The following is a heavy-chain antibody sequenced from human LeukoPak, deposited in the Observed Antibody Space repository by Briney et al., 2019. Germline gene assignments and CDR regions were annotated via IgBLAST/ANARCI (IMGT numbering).Heavy chain of an antibody. CDR3: ARAPTYSSSWYYFDY. CDR2: IYYSGST. V-gene: IGHV4-59*01. D-gene: IGHD6-13*01. CDR1: GGSISSYY. J-gene: IGHJ4*02. Sequence: PSETLSLTCDVSGGSISSYYWSWIRQPPGKGLEWIGYIYYSGSTNYNPSLKSRVTISVDTSKNQFSLKLSSVTAADTAVYYCARAPTYSSSWYYFDYWGQGTLVTVSS.